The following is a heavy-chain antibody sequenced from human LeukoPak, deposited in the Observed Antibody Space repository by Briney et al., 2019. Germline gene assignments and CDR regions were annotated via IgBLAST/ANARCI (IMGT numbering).Heavy chain of an antibody. Sequence: GGSLRLSCVVSGFRFEDYALHWVRQAPGKGLEWVSGISWNGDSLGYADSVKGRFTISRDNAKKSLYLQMNNLRPEDTAMYHCAKDTGFTMVRGQSSYGMDVWGQGTTVRVFS. CDR3: AKDTGFTMVRGQSSYGMDV. D-gene: IGHD3-10*01. CDR2: ISWNGDSL. V-gene: IGHV3-9*01. J-gene: IGHJ6*02. CDR1: GFRFEDYA.